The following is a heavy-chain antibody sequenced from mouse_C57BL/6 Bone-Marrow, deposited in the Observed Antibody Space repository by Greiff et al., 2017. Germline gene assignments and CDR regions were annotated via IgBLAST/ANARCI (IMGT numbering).Heavy chain of an antibody. CDR3: ERPLGDY. Sequence: QVQLQQPVAELVMPGASVKLSCKASGYTFTSSWMHWVKQRPGQGLEWIGEIDPSDSYTNYNQKFTGQSTLTVDKSSNTAYLKLSSMTSEDSAVYDYERPLGDYWGQGTTLTVSS. CDR1: GYTFTSSW. V-gene: IGHV1-69*01. CDR2: IDPSDSYT. D-gene: IGHD3-3*01. J-gene: IGHJ2*01.